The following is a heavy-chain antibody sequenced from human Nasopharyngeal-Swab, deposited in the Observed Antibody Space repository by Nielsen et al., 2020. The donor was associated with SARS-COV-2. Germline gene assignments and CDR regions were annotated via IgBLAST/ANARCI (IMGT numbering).Heavy chain of an antibody. D-gene: IGHD1-26*01. Sequence: SETLSLTCAVSGGSISSSNWWSWVRQPPGKGLEWIGEIYHSGSTNYNPALKSRVTISVDESKNQFSLKLSSVTAADTAVYFCARDVVGATTTDAFDIWGQGTWSPSLQ. J-gene: IGHJ3*02. CDR2: IYHSGST. CDR3: ARDVVGATTTDAFDI. V-gene: IGHV4-4*02. CDR1: GGSISSSNW.